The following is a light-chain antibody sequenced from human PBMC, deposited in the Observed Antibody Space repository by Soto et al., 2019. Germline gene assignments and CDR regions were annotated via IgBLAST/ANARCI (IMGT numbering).Light chain of an antibody. J-gene: IGKJ5*01. CDR3: HQYNNWRT. V-gene: IGKV3-15*01. Sequence: IIMTQSPPTLSVSPGERATLSCRASQSVSSSLAWYQQKPGQAPRLLIYGASTRATGTPARFSGSGSGTEFTLTISSLQSEDFAVYYCHQYNNWRTFGQGTRLEIK. CDR1: QSVSSS. CDR2: GAS.